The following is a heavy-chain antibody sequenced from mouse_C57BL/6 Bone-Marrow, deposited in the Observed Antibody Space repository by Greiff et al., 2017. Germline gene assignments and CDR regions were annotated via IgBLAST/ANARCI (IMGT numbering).Heavy chain of an antibody. CDR3: TVITTVVAHWYFDV. CDR2: IRLKSDNYAT. Sequence: EVKLEESGGGLVQPGGSMKLSCVASGFTFSNYWMNWVRQSPEKGLEWVAQIRLKSDNYATHYAESVKGRFTISRDDSKSSVYLQMNNLRAEDTGIYYCTVITTVVAHWYFDVWGTGTTVTVSS. CDR1: GFTFSNYW. J-gene: IGHJ1*03. D-gene: IGHD1-1*01. V-gene: IGHV6-3*01.